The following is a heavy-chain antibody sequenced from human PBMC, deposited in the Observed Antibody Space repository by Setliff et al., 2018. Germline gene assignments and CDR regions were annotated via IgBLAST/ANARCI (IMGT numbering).Heavy chain of an antibody. CDR3: AREGGLQGATSYYYFYNYINV. J-gene: IGHJ6*03. V-gene: IGHV1-2*02. CDR1: GYTFTGYF. D-gene: IGHD1-26*01. CDR2: IDPKSGVT. Sequence: ASVKVSCKTSGYTFTGYFIHWVRQAPRQGLEWLGWIDPKSGVTSYAQSFQGRIAMTRDTSINTVYMELNSLASDDAAVYFCAREGGLQGATSYYYFYNYINVWGKGTKVTVSS.